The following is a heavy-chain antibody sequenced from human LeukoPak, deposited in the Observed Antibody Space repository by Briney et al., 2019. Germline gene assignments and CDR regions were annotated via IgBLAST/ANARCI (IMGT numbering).Heavy chain of an antibody. CDR1: GYTFTNYA. CDR3: ARDRIAVAGRQDWFDP. Sequence: ASAKVSCKASGYTFTNYAMNWVRQAPGQGLEWMGWINTNTGNPTYVQGFTGRFVFSLDTSVNTAYLQISSLKAEDTAVYYCARDRIAVAGRQDWFDPWGQGTLVTVSS. V-gene: IGHV7-4-1*02. D-gene: IGHD6-19*01. CDR2: INTNTGNP. J-gene: IGHJ5*02.